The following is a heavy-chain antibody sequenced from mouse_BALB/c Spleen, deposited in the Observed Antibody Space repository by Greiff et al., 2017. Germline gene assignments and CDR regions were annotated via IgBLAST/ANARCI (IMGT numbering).Heavy chain of an antibody. D-gene: IGHD1-1*01. J-gene: IGHJ3*01. V-gene: IGHV7-3*02. Sequence: DVKLVESGGGLVQPGGSLRLSCATSGFTFTDYYMSWVRQPPGKALEWLGFIRNKANGYTTEYSASVKGRFTISRDNSHSILYLQMNTLRAEDSATYYCARDNYGSSDGFAYWGQGTLVTVSA. CDR3: ARDNYGSSDGFAY. CDR1: GFTFTDYY. CDR2: IRNKANGYTT.